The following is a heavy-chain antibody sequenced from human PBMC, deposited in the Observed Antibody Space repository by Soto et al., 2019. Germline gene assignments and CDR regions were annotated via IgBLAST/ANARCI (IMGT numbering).Heavy chain of an antibody. Sequence: QVQLVQSGAEVKKPGASVKVSCKASGYIFTNYYIHWVRQAPGQGLEWMAIINPLPTSGSTNYAQKFQGRVTVTRDTSTSTVYMELSSLTPEDTAIYYSARDLTAAAYWGQGTLVTVSS. V-gene: IGHV1-46*01. CDR2: INPLPTSGST. D-gene: IGHD6-13*01. CDR3: ARDLTAAAY. J-gene: IGHJ4*02. CDR1: GYIFTNYY.